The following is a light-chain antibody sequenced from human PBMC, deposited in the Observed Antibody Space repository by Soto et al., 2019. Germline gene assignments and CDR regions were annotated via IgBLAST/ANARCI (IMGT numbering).Light chain of an antibody. J-gene: IGKJ4*01. CDR1: QSVLYSSNNKND. V-gene: IGKV4-1*01. CDR3: QQYYSTPPT. CDR2: WAS. Sequence: DIVMTQSPDSLAVSLGERATINCKSSQSVLYSSNNKNDLAGYQQKPGQPPKLLIYWASTRESGVPDRFSGSGAGKDFTLTNGSLQPEDVAVYYCQQYYSTPPTFGGGTKVEIK.